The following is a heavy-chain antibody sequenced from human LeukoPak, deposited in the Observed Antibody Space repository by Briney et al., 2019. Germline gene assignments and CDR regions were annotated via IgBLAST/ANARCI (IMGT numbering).Heavy chain of an antibody. CDR1: GYTFTDYY. D-gene: IGHD6-13*01. Sequence: KISCKVSGYTFTDYYMHWVQQAPGKGLEWMGLVDPEDGETIYAEKFQGRVTITADTSTDTAYMELSSLRSEDTAVYYCATSPQYSSSWYRAFDIWGQGTMVTVSS. J-gene: IGHJ3*02. V-gene: IGHV1-69-2*01. CDR3: ATSPQYSSSWYRAFDI. CDR2: VDPEDGET.